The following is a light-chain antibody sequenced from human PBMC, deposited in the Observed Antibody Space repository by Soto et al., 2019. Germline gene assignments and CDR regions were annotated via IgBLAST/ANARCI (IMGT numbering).Light chain of an antibody. V-gene: IGKV4-1*01. CDR2: WAS. Sequence: DIVMTQSPDSLAVSLGERATINCKSSQSVLHSSNTNNYLAWYQKKPGQPPKLLIYWASTRESGVPDRFSGSGSGTDFPLTISSLQPEDVAVYHCQQYSAPLAFGGGTRGEI. CDR3: QQYSAPLA. J-gene: IGKJ4*01. CDR1: QSVLHSSNTNNY.